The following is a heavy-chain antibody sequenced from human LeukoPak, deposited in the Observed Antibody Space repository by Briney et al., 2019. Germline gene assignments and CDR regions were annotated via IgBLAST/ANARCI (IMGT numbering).Heavy chain of an antibody. Sequence: GGSLRLSCAASGFTSSSYGMHWVRQAPGKGLEWVAVISYDGSNKYYADSVKGRFTISRDNSKNTLYLQMNSLRAEDTAVYYCAKDKQWLILDYWGQGTLVTVPS. CDR1: GFTSSSYG. J-gene: IGHJ4*02. V-gene: IGHV3-30*18. CDR3: AKDKQWLILDY. CDR2: ISYDGSNK. D-gene: IGHD6-19*01.